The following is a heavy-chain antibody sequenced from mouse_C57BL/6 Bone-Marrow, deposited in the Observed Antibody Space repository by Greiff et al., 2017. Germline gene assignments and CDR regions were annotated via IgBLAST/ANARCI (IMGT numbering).Heavy chain of an antibody. CDR3: ARNDGYYRGYAMDY. Sequence: QVQLQQSGAELARPGASVKLSCKASGYTFTSYGISWVKQRTGQGLEWIGEIYPRSGNTYYNEKFKGKATLTADKSSSTAYMELRSLTSEDSAVYFCARNDGYYRGYAMDYWGKGTSVTVSS. CDR2: IYPRSGNT. V-gene: IGHV1-81*01. D-gene: IGHD2-3*01. CDR1: GYTFTSYG. J-gene: IGHJ4*01.